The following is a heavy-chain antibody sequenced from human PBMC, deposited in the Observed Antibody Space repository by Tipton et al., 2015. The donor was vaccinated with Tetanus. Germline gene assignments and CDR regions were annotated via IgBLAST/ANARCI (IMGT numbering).Heavy chain of an antibody. CDR2: VYSNGDT. V-gene: IGHV4-59*08. Sequence: TLSLTCTVSGGSISSFYWYWIRQPPGKGLEWIGYVYSNGDTNYNPSLKSRVTISIDTSKNQFSLRLSSVTAADTAVYYCSSSPGNQYLAFFDYWGRGTLVTVSS. CDR3: SSSPGNQYLAFFDY. CDR1: GGSISSFY. J-gene: IGHJ4*02. D-gene: IGHD2/OR15-2a*01.